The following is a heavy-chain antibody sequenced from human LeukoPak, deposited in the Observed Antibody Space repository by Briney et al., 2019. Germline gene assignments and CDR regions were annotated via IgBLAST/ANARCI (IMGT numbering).Heavy chain of an antibody. CDR3: AREITGSHAFDI. J-gene: IGHJ3*02. Sequence: SETLSLTCIVSGGSISSYYWSWIRQPPRKRLEWIGYIYYSGSTNYNPSLKSRVTISVDTSKNQFSLKLSSVTAADTAVYYCAREITGSHAFDIWGQGTMVTVPS. V-gene: IGHV4-59*01. CDR1: GGSISSYY. D-gene: IGHD1-20*01. CDR2: IYYSGST.